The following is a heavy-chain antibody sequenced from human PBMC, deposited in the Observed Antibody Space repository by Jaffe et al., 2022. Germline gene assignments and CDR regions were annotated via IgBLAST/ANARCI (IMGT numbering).Heavy chain of an antibody. CDR3: ARHKSAEEAYYYYYMDV. Sequence: QLQLQESGPGLVKPSETLSLTCTVSGGSISSSSYYWGWIRQPPGKGLEWIGSIYYSGSTYYNPSLKSRVTISVDTSKNQFSLKLSSVTAADTAVYYCARHKSAEEAYYYYYMDVWGKGTTVTVSS. CDR1: GGSISSSSYY. J-gene: IGHJ6*03. V-gene: IGHV4-39*01. CDR2: IYYSGST.